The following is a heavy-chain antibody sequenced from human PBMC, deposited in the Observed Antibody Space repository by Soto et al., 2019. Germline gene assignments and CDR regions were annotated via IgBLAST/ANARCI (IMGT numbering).Heavy chain of an antibody. CDR2: ISHSGTS. Sequence: QLQLQQWGAGLLKPSETLSLTCAVYGGSRSAYNWSWVRQTPGKGLEGIGEISHSGTSNYNQSLKRRVTISADMSKNQFFLKLNSVTAADTAVYYCARGEAYSNYQSRWGQGTLVTVSS. V-gene: IGHV4-34*01. J-gene: IGHJ4*02. D-gene: IGHD4-4*01. CDR3: ARGEAYSNYQSR. CDR1: GGSRSAYN.